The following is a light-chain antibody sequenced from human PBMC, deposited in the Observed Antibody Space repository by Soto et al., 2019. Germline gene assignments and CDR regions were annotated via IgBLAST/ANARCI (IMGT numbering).Light chain of an antibody. V-gene: IGKV4-1*01. CDR2: WAS. J-gene: IGKJ1*01. Sequence: DAVVTQSPDSLAASLGERATINCKSSQSVLYSSNNKNYLAWYQQKPGQPPKLLIYWASTRQSGVPDRFSGSGSGTDFTLTISSLQAEDVAVYYCQQYLHTPRTCGQGTKVEIK. CDR1: QSVLYSSNNKNY. CDR3: QQYLHTPRT.